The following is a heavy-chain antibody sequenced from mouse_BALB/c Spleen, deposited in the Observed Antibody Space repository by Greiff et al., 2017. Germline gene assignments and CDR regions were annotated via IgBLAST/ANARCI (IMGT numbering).Heavy chain of an antibody. Sequence: VQLQQSGAELVRPGALVKLSCKASGFNIKDYYMHWVKQRPEQGLEWIGWIDPENGNTIYDPKFPGKASITADTSSNTAYLQLSSLTSEDTAVYYCSRGYYYGSNFDYWGQGTTLTVSS. CDR3: SRGYYYGSNFDY. CDR1: GFNIKDYY. J-gene: IGHJ2*01. V-gene: IGHV14-1*02. CDR2: IDPENGNT. D-gene: IGHD1-1*01.